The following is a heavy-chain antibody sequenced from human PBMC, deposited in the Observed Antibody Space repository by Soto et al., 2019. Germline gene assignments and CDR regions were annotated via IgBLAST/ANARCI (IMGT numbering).Heavy chain of an antibody. CDR2: IIPVFQTA. V-gene: IGHV1-69*01. J-gene: IGHJ4*02. D-gene: IGHD3-22*01. CDR3: ARGGSGYTWFNEF. CDR1: GGLFSSYP. Sequence: QEQLVQAGAEVKKPGSSVKVSCKASGGLFSSYPISWVRQVPGQGLEWMGGIIPVFQTAYYTRRVQGRVTISADESTNTAYMELSSLRSEDTAIYYCARGGSGYTWFNEFWGQGTLVTVSS.